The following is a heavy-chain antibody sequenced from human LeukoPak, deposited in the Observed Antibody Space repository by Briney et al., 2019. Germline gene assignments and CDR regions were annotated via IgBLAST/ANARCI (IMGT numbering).Heavy chain of an antibody. CDR3: AKENRGQHHAWDY. V-gene: IGHV3-53*01. Sequence: GGSLRLSCAASGFTVSSNYMSWVRQAPGKGLEWVSVIYSGGSTYYADSVKGRFTISRDNSKNTLYLQMNSLRAEDTAVYYCAKENRGQHHAWDYWGQGTLVTVSS. J-gene: IGHJ4*02. D-gene: IGHD6-13*01. CDR1: GFTVSSNY. CDR2: IYSGGST.